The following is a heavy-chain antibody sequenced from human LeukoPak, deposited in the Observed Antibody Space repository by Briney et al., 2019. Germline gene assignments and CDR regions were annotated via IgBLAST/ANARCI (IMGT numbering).Heavy chain of an antibody. CDR3: ARDWGADL. J-gene: IGHJ3*01. D-gene: IGHD3-16*01. CDR2: ISYDGNNE. V-gene: IGHV3-30-3*01. CDR1: GFAFSRYT. Sequence: PGGSLRLSCASSGFAFSRYTMLCFRQAVGKGLQCVAAISYDGNNEYYTDSVKGRFTISRDNSKNTLYLQMNSLRVEDTAVYYCARDWGADLWGQGTLVTVSS.